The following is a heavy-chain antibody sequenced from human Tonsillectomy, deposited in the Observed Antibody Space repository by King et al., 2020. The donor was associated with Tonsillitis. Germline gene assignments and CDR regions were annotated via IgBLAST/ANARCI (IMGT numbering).Heavy chain of an antibody. CDR1: GYSFTSYW. D-gene: IGHD1-26*01. CDR2: IDPSDSNT. V-gene: IGHV5-10-1*03. CDR3: AGLTSSGGFFSF. Sequence: VQLVESGAEVKKPGESLRISCKGSGYSFTSYWINWVRQMPGKGLEWMARIDPSDSNTNYSPSFQGHVTISADKSISTAYLQWSSLKASDTAMFYCAGLTSSGGFFSFWGQGTLVTVSS. J-gene: IGHJ4*02.